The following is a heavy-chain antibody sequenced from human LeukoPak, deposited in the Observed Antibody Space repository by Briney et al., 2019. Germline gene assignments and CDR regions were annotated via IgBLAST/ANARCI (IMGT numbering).Heavy chain of an antibody. Sequence: SETLSLTCTVSGGSMPSNTYYWGWIRQPPGKGLEWIGSIYYSGSTHYNPSLKSRVTISVDTSKNQFSLKLSSVTAADTAVYFCARESSGTYSFQLNWFDPWGQGTLVTVSS. CDR2: IYYSGST. CDR3: ARESSGTYSFQLNWFDP. CDR1: GGSMPSNTYY. V-gene: IGHV4-39*02. D-gene: IGHD1-26*01. J-gene: IGHJ5*02.